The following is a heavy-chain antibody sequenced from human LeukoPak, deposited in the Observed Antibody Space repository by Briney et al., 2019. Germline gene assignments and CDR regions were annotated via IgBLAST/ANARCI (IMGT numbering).Heavy chain of an antibody. V-gene: IGHV3-11*06. CDR3: ARDHSSSWYAAGAFDI. J-gene: IGHJ3*02. CDR2: FSSSSSYT. CDR1: GFTFSDYY. Sequence: GSLRLSCAASGFTFSDYYMSWIRQVPGKGLEWVSYFSSSSSYTNYADSVKGRFTISRDNAKNSLYLQMNSLRAEDTAVYYCARDHSSSWYAAGAFDIWGQGTMVTVSS. D-gene: IGHD6-13*01.